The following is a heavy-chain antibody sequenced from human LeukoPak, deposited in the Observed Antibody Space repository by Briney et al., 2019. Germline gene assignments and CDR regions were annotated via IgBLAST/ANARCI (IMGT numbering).Heavy chain of an antibody. CDR2: IYYSGST. Sequence: SETLSLTCTVSGGSISSSSYYWGWIRQPPGKGLEWIGSIYYSGSTYCNPSLKSRVTISVDTSKNQFSLKLSSVAAADTAVYYCARRAGASSGFNYFDYWGQGTLVTVPS. J-gene: IGHJ4*02. CDR3: ARRAGASSGFNYFDY. D-gene: IGHD1-26*01. V-gene: IGHV4-39*01. CDR1: GGSISSSSYY.